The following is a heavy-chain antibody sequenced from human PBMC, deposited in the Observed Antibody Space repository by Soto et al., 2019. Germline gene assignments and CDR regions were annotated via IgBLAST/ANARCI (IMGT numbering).Heavy chain of an antibody. CDR3: ARDGGGGGASPRGNWFDP. V-gene: IGHV3-21*01. CDR1: GFTFSSYS. CDR2: ISSSSSYI. J-gene: IGHJ5*02. D-gene: IGHD2-21*01. Sequence: EVQLVESGGGLVKPGGSLRLSCAASGFTFSSYSMNWVRQAPGKGLEWVSSISSSSSYIYYADSVKGRFTISRDNAKNSRYLQMNSLRAEDTAVYYCARDGGGGGASPRGNWFDPWGQGTLVTVSS.